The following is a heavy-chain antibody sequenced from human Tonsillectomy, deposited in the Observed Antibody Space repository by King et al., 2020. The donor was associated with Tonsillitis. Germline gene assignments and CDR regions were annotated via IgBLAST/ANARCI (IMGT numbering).Heavy chain of an antibody. CDR1: GFTFGDCA. V-gene: IGHV3-49*03. CDR2: IKTKAYGGTT. Sequence: LVESGGGLVQPGRSLRLSCTTSGFTFGDCALSWFRQAPGKGLEWVGFIKTKAYGGTTEYAASVKGRFSIPRDDSKSIAYLQMNSLKTEDTAVYYCTRRSYSSGWYYYYGMDVWGQGTTVPVSS. D-gene: IGHD6-19*01. CDR3: TRRSYSSGWYYYYGMDV. J-gene: IGHJ6*02.